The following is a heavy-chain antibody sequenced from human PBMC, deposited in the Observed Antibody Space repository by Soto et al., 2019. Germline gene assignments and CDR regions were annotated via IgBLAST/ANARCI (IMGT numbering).Heavy chain of an antibody. V-gene: IGHV3-30*04. J-gene: IGHJ4*02. D-gene: IGHD3-3*01. CDR1: GFTFSSYA. CDR3: ARDGNYDFWSGYYFDY. CDR2: ISYDGSNK. Sequence: GGSLRLSCAASGFTFSSYAMHWVRQAPGKGLEWVAVISYDGSNKYYADSVKGRFTISRDNSKNTLYLQMNSLRAEDTAVYYCARDGNYDFWSGYYFDYWGQGTLVTVSS.